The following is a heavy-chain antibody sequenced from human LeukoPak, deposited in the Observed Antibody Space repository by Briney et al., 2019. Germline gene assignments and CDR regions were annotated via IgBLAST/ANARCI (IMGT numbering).Heavy chain of an antibody. CDR1: GGSLSNHY. J-gene: IGHJ3*02. D-gene: IGHD3-10*01. CDR3: ARGPLGGEGLDI. Sequence: TSETLSLTCTISGGSLSNHYWNWIRQAAGTGPEYIGRIFHTGTTNYNPSLKSRVTMSMDTSKNQFSLKLTSLTAADTAVYYCARGPLGGEGLDIWGQGTMVSPSS. V-gene: IGHV4-4*07. CDR2: IFHTGTT.